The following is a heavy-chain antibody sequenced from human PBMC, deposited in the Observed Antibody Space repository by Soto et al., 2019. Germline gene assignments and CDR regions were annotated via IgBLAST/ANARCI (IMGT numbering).Heavy chain of an antibody. Sequence: GGSLRLSCAASGFMYSDHYMDWVRQAPGKGLEWVGRSRNKANSYTTEYAASVKGRFTISRDDSKNSLYLQMNSLKTEDTAVYYCTRKSAQGGAWDYWGQGTQVTVSS. CDR1: GFMYSDHY. V-gene: IGHV3-72*01. CDR2: SRNKANSYTT. J-gene: IGHJ4*02. CDR3: TRKSAQGGAWDY. D-gene: IGHD2-21*01.